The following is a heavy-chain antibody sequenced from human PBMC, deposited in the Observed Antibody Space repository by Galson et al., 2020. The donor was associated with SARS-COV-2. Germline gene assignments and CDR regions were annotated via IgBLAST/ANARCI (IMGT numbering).Heavy chain of an antibody. CDR1: GFNFNIYN. D-gene: IGHD6-13*01. CDR2: IESSSGTI. CDR3: ARDGVPGSSWSGPFY. Sequence: GESLKISCTASGFNFNIYNMNWVRQAPGKGLEWVSFIESSSGTILYADSVQGRFTVSRDNAKNSLYLQMNGLRAEDTAVYYCARDGVPGSSWSGPFYWGQGTLVTVSS. J-gene: IGHJ4*02. V-gene: IGHV3-48*01.